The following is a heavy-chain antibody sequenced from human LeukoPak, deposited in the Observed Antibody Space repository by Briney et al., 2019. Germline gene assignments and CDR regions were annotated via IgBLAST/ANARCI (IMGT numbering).Heavy chain of an antibody. CDR1: GGSVKSSSYY. CDR2: IYYNEAT. D-gene: IGHD2-2*01. V-gene: IGHV4-39*07. CDR3: ARGLPDRSVVVVPAAFDY. Sequence: SETLSLTCTVSGGSVKSSSYYWGWIRQPPGKGLEWIGTIYYNEATQYNPSLKSRLTISIDTSKNQFSLKLTFVTAADAAIYYCARGLPDRSVVVVPAAFDYWGQGSRVFVSS. J-gene: IGHJ4*02.